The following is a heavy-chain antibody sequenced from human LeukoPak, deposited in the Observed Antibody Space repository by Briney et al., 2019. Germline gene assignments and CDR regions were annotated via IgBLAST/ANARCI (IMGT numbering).Heavy chain of an antibody. V-gene: IGHV3-64*01. D-gene: IGHD1-26*01. CDR1: GFTFSSYA. J-gene: IGHJ3*02. Sequence: GGSLRLSCAASGFTFSSYAMHWVRQAPGKGLEYVSAISSNGGITYHRNSVKGRFTISRDNSKDTLYLQIGSLRLEDMAVYYCARDGKNGAFDIWGQGTMVTVSS. CDR2: ISSNGGIT. CDR3: ARDGKNGAFDI.